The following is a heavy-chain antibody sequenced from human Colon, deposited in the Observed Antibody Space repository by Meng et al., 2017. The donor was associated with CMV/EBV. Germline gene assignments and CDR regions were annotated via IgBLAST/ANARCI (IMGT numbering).Heavy chain of an antibody. J-gene: IGHJ3*02. Sequence: GGSLRLSCAASGFSFSNHAMHWVPQAPGKGLEWVAVISYDGSHKYYADSLKGRFTISRDNSKNTLYLQVNSLRDVDTAVYYCARRVLSEQYEWERFAFDIWGRGTMVTVSS. CDR3: ARRVLSEQYEWERFAFDI. D-gene: IGHD5-12*01. V-gene: IGHV3-30-3*01. CDR2: ISYDGSHK. CDR1: GFSFSNHA.